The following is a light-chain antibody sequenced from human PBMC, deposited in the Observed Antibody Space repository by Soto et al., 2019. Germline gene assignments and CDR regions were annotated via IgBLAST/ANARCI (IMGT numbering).Light chain of an antibody. CDR2: AAS. V-gene: IGKV1-9*01. Sequence: IQLTQSPSSLSASVGARVTITCRASQDISSYLGWYQQKPGKAPKLLIYAASTLQSGVPSRFSGSGSGTDFTLPINSLQPEDVATYFCQQLNNYPSTFGGGTKVEIK. CDR1: QDISSY. J-gene: IGKJ4*01. CDR3: QQLNNYPST.